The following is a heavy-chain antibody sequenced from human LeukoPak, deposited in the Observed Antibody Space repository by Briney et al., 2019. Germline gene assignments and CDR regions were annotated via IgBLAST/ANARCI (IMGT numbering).Heavy chain of an antibody. CDR3: AKVLSYYDSSGVLGYFDY. D-gene: IGHD3-22*01. J-gene: IGHJ4*02. V-gene: IGHV3-21*04. CDR2: ISSSSSYI. Sequence: PGGSLRLSCAASGFAFSSYSMNWVRQAPGKGLEWVSSISSSSSYIYYADSVKGRFTISRDNAKNSLYLQMNSLRAEDTAVYYCAKVLSYYDSSGVLGYFDYWGQGTLVTVSS. CDR1: GFAFSSYS.